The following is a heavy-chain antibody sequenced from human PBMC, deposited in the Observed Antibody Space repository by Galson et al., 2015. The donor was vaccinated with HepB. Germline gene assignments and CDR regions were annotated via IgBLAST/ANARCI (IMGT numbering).Heavy chain of an antibody. CDR2: IKSKTDGGTT. V-gene: IGHV3-15*01. Sequence: SLRLSCAASGFTFSNAWMSWVRQAPGKGLEWVGRIKSKTDGGTTDYAAPVKGRFTISRDDSKNTLYLQMNSLKTEDTAVYYCTTQRWLQLLFTPKTKNYKSDYWGQGTLVTVSS. CDR1: GFTFSNAW. D-gene: IGHD5-24*01. CDR3: TTQRWLQLLFTPKTKNYKSDY. J-gene: IGHJ4*02.